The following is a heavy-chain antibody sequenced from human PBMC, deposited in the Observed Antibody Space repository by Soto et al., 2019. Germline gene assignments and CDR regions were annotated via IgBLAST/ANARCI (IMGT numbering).Heavy chain of an antibody. D-gene: IGHD1-1*01. CDR3: SREVDDRTGYYYGMDV. V-gene: IGHV1-2*04. CDR1: GYTFTGYY. Sequence: ASVKVSCKASGYTFTGYYMHWVRQAPGQGLAGMGWINPNSGGTNYAQKFQGWVSMTRDTSISTAYIELSRLRPDDTAVYYCSREVDDRTGYYYGMDVWGQGTTVTVSS. J-gene: IGHJ6*01. CDR2: INPNSGGT.